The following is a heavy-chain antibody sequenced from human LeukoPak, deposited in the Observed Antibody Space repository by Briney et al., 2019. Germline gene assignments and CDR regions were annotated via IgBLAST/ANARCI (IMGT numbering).Heavy chain of an antibody. CDR1: GGSISSYY. D-gene: IGHD5-18*01. Sequence: SETLSLTCTVSGGSISSYYWSWIRQPPGKGLEWIGYIYYSGSTNYNPSLKSRVTIPVDTSKNQFSLKLSSVTAADTAVYYCARDEGRGYSYGYDYWGQGTLVTVSS. J-gene: IGHJ4*02. V-gene: IGHV4-59*01. CDR2: IYYSGST. CDR3: ARDEGRGYSYGYDY.